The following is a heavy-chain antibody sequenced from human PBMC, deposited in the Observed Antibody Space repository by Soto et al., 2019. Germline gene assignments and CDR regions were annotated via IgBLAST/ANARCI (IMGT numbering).Heavy chain of an antibody. Sequence: QVQMVQSGPEVKKPGASGKISCKASEQTITGHYIQWVRQAPGQGLEWMGWINPKGDGKKYAQHFQGRITVTRDTSINTCYMELRALTSDDTAVYYCASVPISYTNNAYLEHWGQGTLVTVSS. J-gene: IGHJ4*02. CDR1: EQTITGHY. CDR2: INPKGDGK. V-gene: IGHV1-2*02. D-gene: IGHD3-16*01. CDR3: ASVPISYTNNAYLEH.